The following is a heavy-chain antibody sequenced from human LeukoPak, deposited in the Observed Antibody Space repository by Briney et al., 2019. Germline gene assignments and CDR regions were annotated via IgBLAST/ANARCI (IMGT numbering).Heavy chain of an antibody. D-gene: IGHD2-2*01. J-gene: IGHJ6*02. Sequence: PSETLSLTCAVYGGSFSTYSWSWIRQPPGKGLEWIGYIYYSGSTNYNPSLKSRVTISVDTSKNQFSLKLSSVTAADTAVYYCARLKYGRAMDVWGQGTTVTVSS. CDR1: GGSFSTYS. V-gene: IGHV4-59*08. CDR3: ARLKYGRAMDV. CDR2: IYYSGST.